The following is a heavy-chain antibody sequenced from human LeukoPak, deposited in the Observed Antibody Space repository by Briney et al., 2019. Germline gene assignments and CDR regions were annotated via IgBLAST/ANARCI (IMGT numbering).Heavy chain of an antibody. Sequence: GASLKISCKGPGYSFTSYWIGWVRQLPGKGLEWMGIIYPGDSDARYSPSFQGQVTISADKSISTAYLRWSSLKASDTAMYYCAAAGPLGYCSSTSCPDDAFDIWGQGTMVTVSS. D-gene: IGHD2-2*01. CDR3: AAAGPLGYCSSTSCPDDAFDI. CDR1: GYSFTSYW. J-gene: IGHJ3*02. V-gene: IGHV5-51*01. CDR2: IYPGDSDA.